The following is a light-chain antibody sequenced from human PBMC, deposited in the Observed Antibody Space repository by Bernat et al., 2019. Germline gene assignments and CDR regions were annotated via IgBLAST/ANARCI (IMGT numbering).Light chain of an antibody. Sequence: QAGLTQPPSMSKGLRQTATLTCTGNSNNVGNEGATWLQQHQGHPPKLLSYRNNNRPSGISERLSASRSGNTASLTITGLQPEDEAEYYCSAWDNSLTAWVFGGGTKLTVL. CDR1: SNNVGNEG. CDR3: SAWDNSLTAWV. J-gene: IGLJ3*02. V-gene: IGLV10-54*01. CDR2: RNN.